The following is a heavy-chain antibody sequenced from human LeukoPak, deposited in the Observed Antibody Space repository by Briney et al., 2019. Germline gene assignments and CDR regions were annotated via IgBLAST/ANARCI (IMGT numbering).Heavy chain of an antibody. V-gene: IGHV1-8*01. CDR2: VHPNSGKT. CDR3: ARGPRNDP. J-gene: IGHJ5*02. CDR1: GYPFTTWE. D-gene: IGHD1-14*01. Sequence: ASVKVSCKTSGYPFTTWEINWVRQAAGQGLEWMGWVHPNSGKTAYAKKFQGRVTMTRDTSISTAYMEVSGLRSDDTAVYFCARGPRNDPWGQGTLVTVSS.